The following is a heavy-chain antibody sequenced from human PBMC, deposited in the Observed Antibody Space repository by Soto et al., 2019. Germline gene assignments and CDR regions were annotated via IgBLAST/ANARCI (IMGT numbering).Heavy chain of an antibody. CDR2: IASSSSTI. Sequence: EVQLVESGGGSVQPGGALRLSCGASGITFSGNGMNWVRQAPGKGLAWVSYIASSSSTIYYADSVKGRFTISRDNAKNSLYLQMNSLRVDDTAVYYCARGMGIAATGRYDYWGQGILVTVSS. V-gene: IGHV3-48*01. D-gene: IGHD6-13*01. CDR1: GITFSGNG. J-gene: IGHJ4*02. CDR3: ARGMGIAATGRYDY.